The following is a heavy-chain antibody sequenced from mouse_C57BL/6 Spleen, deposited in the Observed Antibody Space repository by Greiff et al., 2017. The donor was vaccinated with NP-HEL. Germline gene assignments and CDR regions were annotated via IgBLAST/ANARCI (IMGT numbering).Heavy chain of an antibody. CDR3: ARDRQYYGSCYNYAMDY. V-gene: IGHV5-17*01. Sequence: EVQRVESGGGLVKPGGSLKLSCAASGFTFSDYGMHWVRQAPEKGLEWVAYISSGSSTIYYADTVKGRFTISRDNAKNTLFLQMTSLRSEDTAMYYCARDRQYYGSCYNYAMDYWGQGTSVTVSS. CDR1: GFTFSDYG. D-gene: IGHD1-1*01. CDR2: ISSGSSTI. J-gene: IGHJ4*01.